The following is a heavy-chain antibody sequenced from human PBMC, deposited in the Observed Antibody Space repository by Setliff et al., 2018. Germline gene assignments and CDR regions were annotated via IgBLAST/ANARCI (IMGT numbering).Heavy chain of an antibody. J-gene: IGHJ1*01. D-gene: IGHD2-8*02. Sequence: LRLSCAASGFTFSSYAMSWVRQAPGKGLEWVSGLNDVGHNTYYADSVKGRFTISRDNSKNTLYLEMNSLRSEDTGIYYCAKDNIWSLDDWGQGTLVTVSS. CDR1: GFTFSSYA. CDR3: AKDNIWSLDD. V-gene: IGHV3-23*01. CDR2: LNDVGHNT.